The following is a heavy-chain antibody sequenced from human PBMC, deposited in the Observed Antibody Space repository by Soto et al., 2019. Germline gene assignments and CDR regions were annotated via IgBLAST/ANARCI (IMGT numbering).Heavy chain of an antibody. CDR1: GGTFSSYA. V-gene: IGHV1-69*12. Sequence: QVQLVQSGAEVKKPGSSVKVSCKASGGTFSSYAISWVRQAPGQGLEWMGGIIPIFGTANYAQKFQGRVTITADESTSTAYMELSSLSPEATAVYSCAREGSFWVERPEYYYYGMDVWGQGTTVTVSS. CDR3: AREGSFWVERPEYYYYGMDV. D-gene: IGHD1-1*01. J-gene: IGHJ6*02. CDR2: IIPIFGTA.